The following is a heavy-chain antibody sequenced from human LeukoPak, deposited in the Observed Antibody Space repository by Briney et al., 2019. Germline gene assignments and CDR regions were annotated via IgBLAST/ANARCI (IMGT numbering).Heavy chain of an antibody. CDR1: GYSISSGYY. D-gene: IGHD3-10*01. CDR3: ASGFGELLDLSAFDI. CDR2: IYHSGST. V-gene: IGHV4-38-2*01. Sequence: SETLSLTCAVSGYSISSGYYWGWIRQPPGKGLEWIGSIYHSGSTYYNPSLKSRVTISVDTSKNQFSLKLSSVTAADTAVYYCASGFGELLDLSAFDIWGQGTMVTVSS. J-gene: IGHJ3*02.